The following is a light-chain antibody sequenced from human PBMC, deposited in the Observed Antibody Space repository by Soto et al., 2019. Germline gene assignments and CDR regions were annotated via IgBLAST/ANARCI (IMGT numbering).Light chain of an antibody. V-gene: IGKV1-39*01. J-gene: IGKJ4*01. CDR1: QNIDTF. Sequence: DIQMTQSPSSLSASVGDSVTISCRSSQNIDTFLNCYQQKAGEAPKLLIRSSTTLQDGVPSRFTVSGSGTALALSLGSLQLDDFASSYCQQSHSAPTFGEGTKV. CDR3: QQSHSAPT. CDR2: SST.